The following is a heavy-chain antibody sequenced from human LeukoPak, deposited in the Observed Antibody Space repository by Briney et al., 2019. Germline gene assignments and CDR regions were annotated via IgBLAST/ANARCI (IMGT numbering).Heavy chain of an antibody. D-gene: IGHD6-13*01. CDR2: IKQDGSEK. CDR3: ARRIAGENWFDL. V-gene: IGHV3-7*04. Sequence: PPGGSLRLSCAASGFTFSNAWMTWVRQAPGKGLEWVANIKQDGSEKYYVDSVKGRFTISRDNVKRSLYLQMNSLRVEDTAVYYCARRIAGENWFDLWGQGTLVTVSS. CDR1: GFTFSNAW. J-gene: IGHJ5*02.